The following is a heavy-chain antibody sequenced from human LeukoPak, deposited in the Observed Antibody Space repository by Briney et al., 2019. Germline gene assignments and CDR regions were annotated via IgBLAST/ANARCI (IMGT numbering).Heavy chain of an antibody. D-gene: IGHD3-3*01. CDR3: AREDPFGVVIMG. J-gene: IGHJ4*02. V-gene: IGHV4-30-4*01. CDR1: GGSISSGDYY. CDR2: IYYSGST. Sequence: SETLSLTCTVSGGSISSGDYYWSWIRQPPGKGLEWIGYIYYSGSTYYNPSLKSRVTISVDTSKNQFSLKLSSVTAADTAVYYCAREDPFGVVIMGRGQGTLVAVSS.